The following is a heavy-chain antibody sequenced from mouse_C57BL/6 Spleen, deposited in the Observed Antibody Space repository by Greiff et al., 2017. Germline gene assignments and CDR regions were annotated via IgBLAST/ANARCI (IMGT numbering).Heavy chain of an antibody. J-gene: IGHJ3*01. CDR2: IDPSDSYT. CDR3: ARLRNWAFAY. Sequence: VQLQQPGAELVRPGTSVKLSCKASGYTFTSYWMNWVKQRPGQGLEWIGVIDPSDSYTNYNQKFKGKATLTVDTSSSTAYMQLSSLTSEDSAVYYCARLRNWAFAYWGQGTLVTVSA. V-gene: IGHV1-59*01. D-gene: IGHD4-1*01. CDR1: GYTFTSYW.